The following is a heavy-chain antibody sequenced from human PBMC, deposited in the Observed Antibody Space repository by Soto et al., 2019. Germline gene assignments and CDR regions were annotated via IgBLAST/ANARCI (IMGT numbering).Heavy chain of an antibody. CDR2: ITPYDGST. D-gene: IGHD1-20*01. J-gene: IGHJ5*02. V-gene: IGHV1-18*01. CDR3: ARSCFRTDNPDA. CDR1: GYTFSKFG. Sequence: QVQLVQSGGEVKKPGASVKVSCKTSGYTFSKFGISWARQVPGQGLEWVGWITPYDGSTNFAQKLQGRVSLTLDTSTDTAYLELRSLESDDTAVYYCARSCFRTDNPDAWGQGTLVTVSS.